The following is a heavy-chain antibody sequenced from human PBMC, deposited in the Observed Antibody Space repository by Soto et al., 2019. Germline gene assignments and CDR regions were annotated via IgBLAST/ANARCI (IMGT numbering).Heavy chain of an antibody. CDR2: IVVGSGNT. J-gene: IGHJ3*02. CDR3: AAVASDYYDSSGYPDAFDI. Sequence: SVKVSCKASGFTFTSSAVQWLRQSRGQRLEWIGWIVVGSGNTNYAQKFQERVTITRDMSTSTAYVELSSLRSEDTAVYYCAAVASDYYDSSGYPDAFDIWGQGTMVTVSS. CDR1: GFTFTSSA. V-gene: IGHV1-58*01. D-gene: IGHD3-22*01.